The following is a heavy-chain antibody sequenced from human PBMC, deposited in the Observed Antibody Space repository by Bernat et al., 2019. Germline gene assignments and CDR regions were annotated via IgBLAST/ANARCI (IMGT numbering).Heavy chain of an antibody. J-gene: IGHJ6*02. D-gene: IGHD4-17*01. CDR1: GFTVSRNY. CDR2: IYSGGST. Sequence: EVQLVESGGGLVQPGGSLRLSCAASGFTVSRNYMSWVRQAPGKGLEWVSVIYSGGSTYYADSVKGRFTISRDNSKNTLYLQMNSLRAEDTAVYYCGRDTVTYYGMDVWGQGTTVTVSS. V-gene: IGHV3-66*01. CDR3: GRDTVTYYGMDV.